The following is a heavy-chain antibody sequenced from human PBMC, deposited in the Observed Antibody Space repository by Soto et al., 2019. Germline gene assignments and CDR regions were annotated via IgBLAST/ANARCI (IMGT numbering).Heavy chain of an antibody. CDR1: GFTFSSYG. Sequence: GGSLRLSCAASGFTFSSYGIHWVRQAPGKGLVWVSRIAADGSSRSYAGSVKGRFTISRDNAKNTLYLQMDSLRAEDTAVYYCARDHSYACDYWGQGTLVTVSS. CDR3: ARDHSYACDY. D-gene: IGHD3-16*01. J-gene: IGHJ4*02. CDR2: IAADGSSR. V-gene: IGHV3-74*01.